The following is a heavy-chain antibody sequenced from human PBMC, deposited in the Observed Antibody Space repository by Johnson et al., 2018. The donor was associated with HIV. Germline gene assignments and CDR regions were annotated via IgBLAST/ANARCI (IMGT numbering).Heavy chain of an antibody. V-gene: IGHV3-13*01. Sequence: VQLVESGGGVVQPGRSLRLSCAASGFTFSSYAMHWVRQATGKGLEWVSGIGTTGDTYYPGSVKGRFTISRDHAKNSLHLQMNSLTAGDTAVYYCARGNTCDIWGQGTLVTVSS. J-gene: IGHJ3*02. CDR2: IGTTGDT. CDR1: GFTFSSYA. CDR3: ARGNTCDI.